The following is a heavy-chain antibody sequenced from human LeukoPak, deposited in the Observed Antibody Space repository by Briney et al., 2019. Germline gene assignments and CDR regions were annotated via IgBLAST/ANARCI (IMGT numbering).Heavy chain of an antibody. Sequence: GGSLRLSCAASGFTFRNFAMHWVRQAPGRGLEWVAFISYDGRNKYYADSVKGRFTISRDNAKNSLYLQMNSLRAEDTAVYYCARGTVAGTPDFDFWGQGTLVTVSS. J-gene: IGHJ4*02. D-gene: IGHD6-19*01. CDR2: ISYDGRNK. V-gene: IGHV3-30*04. CDR3: ARGTVAGTPDFDF. CDR1: GFTFRNFA.